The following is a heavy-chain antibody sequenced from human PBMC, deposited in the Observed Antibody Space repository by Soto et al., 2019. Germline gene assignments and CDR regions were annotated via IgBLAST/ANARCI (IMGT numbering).Heavy chain of an antibody. CDR2: IIPMLGMS. J-gene: IGHJ4*02. CDR1: GDTFNFST. Sequence: QVQLVQSGAEVKKPGSSVKVSCKASGDTFNFSTISWVRQAPGQGLEWMGRIIPMLGMSNYAPKFQDRVTIIADKSTSTAYMQLSSLRSEDTAIYYCATSYGSGSRPFDYWGQGTLVTVSS. D-gene: IGHD3-10*01. CDR3: ATSYGSGSRPFDY. V-gene: IGHV1-69*02.